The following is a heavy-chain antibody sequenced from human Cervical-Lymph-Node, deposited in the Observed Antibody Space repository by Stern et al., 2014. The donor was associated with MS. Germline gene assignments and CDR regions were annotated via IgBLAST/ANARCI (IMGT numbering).Heavy chain of an antibody. V-gene: IGHV1-69*01. D-gene: IGHD6-25*01. CDR3: ARGGIGSARLYYHFYGMDV. CDR1: GGTFTSYF. Sequence: QVQLGQSGAEVKKPGSSVKVSCKASGGTFTSYFINWVRQAPGQGPEWMGGFGPHLSTTHYAQKLQGRGKITADEARSTTYMELTSLRSDDTAVYYCARGGIGSARLYYHFYGMDVWGQGTTVTVSS. CDR2: FGPHLSTT. J-gene: IGHJ6*02.